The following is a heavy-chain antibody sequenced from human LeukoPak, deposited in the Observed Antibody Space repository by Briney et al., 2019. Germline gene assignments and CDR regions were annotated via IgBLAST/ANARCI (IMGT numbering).Heavy chain of an antibody. D-gene: IGHD5-18*01. V-gene: IGHV3-7*01. Sequence: GGSLRLSCAASGFTFSSYWMSWVRQAPGKGLEWVANIKQDGSEKYYVDSVKGRFTISRDNAKNSLYLQMNSLRAEDTAVYYCARDVDTAMVNSYYFDYWGQGTLVTVSS. CDR2: IKQDGSEK. CDR3: ARDVDTAMVNSYYFDY. CDR1: GFTFSSYW. J-gene: IGHJ4*02.